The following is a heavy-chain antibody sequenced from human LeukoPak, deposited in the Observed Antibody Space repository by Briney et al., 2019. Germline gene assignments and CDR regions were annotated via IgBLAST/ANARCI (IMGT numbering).Heavy chain of an antibody. CDR1: GFTLRMYD. V-gene: IGHV3-13*01. Sequence: GGSLRLSCEASGFTLRMYDVHWVRQPPGKGLEWVSAICPGGDTYYAGSVRGRFSISREDAKNSFYLQITSLTAEDTAIYFCAREAMGPGRYYHLDVWGRGTTVTVSS. D-gene: IGHD3-10*01. J-gene: IGHJ6*01. CDR2: ICPGGDT. CDR3: AREAMGPGRYYHLDV.